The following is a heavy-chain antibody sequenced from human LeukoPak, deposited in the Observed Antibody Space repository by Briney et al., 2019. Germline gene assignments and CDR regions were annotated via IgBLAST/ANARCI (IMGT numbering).Heavy chain of an antibody. CDR1: GFTVSSNY. Sequence: GGSLRLSCAASGFTVSSNYMSWVRQAPGKGLEWVALIWNDGSNKYYAESVKGRFTISRDNPKSTLYLQMNSLRAEDTAMYYCARDRGYSCGHPFDYWGQGTLVTVSS. J-gene: IGHJ4*02. CDR2: IWNDGSNK. V-gene: IGHV3-33*08. CDR3: ARDRGYSCGHPFDY. D-gene: IGHD6-25*01.